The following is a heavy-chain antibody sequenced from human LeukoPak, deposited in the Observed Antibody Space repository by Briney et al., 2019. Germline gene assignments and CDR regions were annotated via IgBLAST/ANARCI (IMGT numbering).Heavy chain of an antibody. V-gene: IGHV3-30-3*01. D-gene: IGHD5-18*01. Sequence: PGGSLRLSCAASGFTFSSYAMHWVRQAPGKGLEWVAVISYDGSNKYYADSVKGRFTISRDNSKNTLYLQMNSLRAEDTAVYYCASVDTAMVKMVNPLDYWGQGTLVTVSS. CDR3: ASVDTAMVKMVNPLDY. CDR2: ISYDGSNK. J-gene: IGHJ4*02. CDR1: GFTFSSYA.